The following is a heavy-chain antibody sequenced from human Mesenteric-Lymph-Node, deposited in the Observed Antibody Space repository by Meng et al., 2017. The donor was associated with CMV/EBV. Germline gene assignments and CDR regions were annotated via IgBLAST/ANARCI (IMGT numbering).Heavy chain of an antibody. D-gene: IGHD5/OR15-5a*01. V-gene: IGHV3-23*03. Sequence: GGSLRLSCAASGFTFSSYWMSWVRQAPGKGLVWVSRIRSDESGTGYADSVKGRFTISRDNSKNTVYLQMNSLRAEDTAVYYCAKGELSTGGALDYWGQGTLVTVSS. CDR2: IRSDESGT. J-gene: IGHJ4*02. CDR3: AKGELSTGGALDY. CDR1: GFTFSSYW.